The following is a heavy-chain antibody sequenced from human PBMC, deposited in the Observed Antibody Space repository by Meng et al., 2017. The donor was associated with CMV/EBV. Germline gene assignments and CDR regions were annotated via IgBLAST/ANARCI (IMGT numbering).Heavy chain of an antibody. D-gene: IGHD3-3*01. J-gene: IGHJ6*02. CDR3: ARAYDFWSTGYYYYGMDV. Sequence: GGSLRLSCAASGFTFSSYAMHWVRQAPGKGLEWVAVISYDGSNKYYADSVKGRFTISRDNSKNTLYLQMNSLRAEDTAVYHCARAYDFWSTGYYYYGMDVWGQGTTVTVSS. V-gene: IGHV3-30*04. CDR1: GFTFSSYA. CDR2: ISYDGSNK.